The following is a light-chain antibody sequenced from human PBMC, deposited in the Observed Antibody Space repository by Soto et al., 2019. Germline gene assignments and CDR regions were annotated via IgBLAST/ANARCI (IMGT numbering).Light chain of an antibody. CDR2: AAS. CDR3: QERSGWPRGT. CDR1: QYIDYN. Sequence: EVVLTQSPATLSLSPGERATLSCRTSQYIDYNLAWFQRKPGQTPRLLILAASQRAAGVPARFRGSGSGTDFTLTISSLEPEDFAVYYCQERSGWPRGTFGGGTKVDIK. J-gene: IGKJ4*01. V-gene: IGKV3-11*01.